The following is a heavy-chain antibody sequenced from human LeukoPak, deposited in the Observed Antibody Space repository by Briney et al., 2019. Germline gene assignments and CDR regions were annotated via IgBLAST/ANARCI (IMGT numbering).Heavy chain of an antibody. D-gene: IGHD6-19*01. Sequence: GGSLRLSCAASGFTFNSYSMNWVRQAPGKGLEWVSSISSSSRYIYYADSVKGRFTISRDNAKNSLYLQMDSLRAEDTAVYYCARDSAWGSSFDYWGQGTLVTVSS. CDR2: ISSSSRYI. CDR3: ARDSAWGSSFDY. J-gene: IGHJ4*02. CDR1: GFTFNSYS. V-gene: IGHV3-21*01.